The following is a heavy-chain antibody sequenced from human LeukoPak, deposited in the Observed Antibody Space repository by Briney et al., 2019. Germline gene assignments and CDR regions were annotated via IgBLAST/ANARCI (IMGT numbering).Heavy chain of an antibody. D-gene: IGHD3-22*01. J-gene: IGHJ5*02. Sequence: GGSLRLSCAPSGFTFSSFPLTWVRQRPGKGLEWVSTISGGASRTYYADSVKGRFTISRDNAKNSLYLQMNSLRAEDTAVYYCARDLYYYDSSGYDNWFDPWGQGTLVTVSS. CDR3: ARDLYYYDSSGYDNWFDP. CDR1: GFTFSSFP. CDR2: ISGGASRT. V-gene: IGHV3-23*01.